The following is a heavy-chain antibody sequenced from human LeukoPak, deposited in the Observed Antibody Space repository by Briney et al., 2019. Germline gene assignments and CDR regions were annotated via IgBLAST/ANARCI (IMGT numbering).Heavy chain of an antibody. J-gene: IGHJ4*02. D-gene: IGHD1-26*01. Sequence: GSNKYYADFVKGRFTISRDNSKNTLYLQMNSLRAEDTAVYYCARSRRRELLGTYFDYWGQGTLVTASS. CDR3: ARSRRRELLGTYFDY. CDR2: GSNK. V-gene: IGHV3-30*01.